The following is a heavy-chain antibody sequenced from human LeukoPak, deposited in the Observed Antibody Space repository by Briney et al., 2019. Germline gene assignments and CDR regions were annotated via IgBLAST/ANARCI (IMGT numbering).Heavy chain of an antibody. Sequence: PGGSLRLSCAASGFTFSSYAMHWVRHAPGEGLEYVSAISSNGSTTYYANSVKGRFTISRDNSKNTLYLQMGSLRAEDMAVYYCARVRGYDYFDYWGQGTLVTVSS. J-gene: IGHJ4*02. CDR2: ISSNGSTT. CDR1: GFTFSSYA. V-gene: IGHV3-64*01. D-gene: IGHD5-12*01. CDR3: ARVRGYDYFDY.